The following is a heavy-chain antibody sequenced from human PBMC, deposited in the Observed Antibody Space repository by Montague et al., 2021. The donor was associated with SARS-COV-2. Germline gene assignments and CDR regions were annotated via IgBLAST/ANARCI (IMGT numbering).Heavy chain of an antibody. J-gene: IGHJ4*02. CDR1: GITFISYA. Sequence: SLRLSFSASGITFISYAMHWVRPAPGKGLEWVAFISYDGSNKYYADPVKGRFTISRDNSKNTLYLQMNSLRAEDTAVYYCAREGLSGSYYGFLDYWGQGTLVTVSS. V-gene: IGHV3-30-3*01. CDR2: ISYDGSNK. D-gene: IGHD3-10*01. CDR3: AREGLSGSYYGFLDY.